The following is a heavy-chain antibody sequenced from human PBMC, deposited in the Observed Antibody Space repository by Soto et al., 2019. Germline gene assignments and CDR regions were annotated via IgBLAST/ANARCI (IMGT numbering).Heavy chain of an antibody. D-gene: IGHD3-10*01. Sequence: GGSLRLSCAASGFTFTTNAMSWVRQAPGKGLEWVSSFSGSGGITYYADSVKGRFTISRDNSKNTLYLQMNSLRAEDTAVYYYARDSGSGTYYLYYFDYWGQGTLVTVSS. J-gene: IGHJ4*02. CDR2: FSGSGGIT. CDR3: ARDSGSGTYYLYYFDY. CDR1: GFTFTTNA. V-gene: IGHV3-23*01.